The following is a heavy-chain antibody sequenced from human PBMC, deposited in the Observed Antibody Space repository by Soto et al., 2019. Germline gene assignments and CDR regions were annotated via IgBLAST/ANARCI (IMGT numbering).Heavy chain of an antibody. V-gene: IGHV4-34*02. CDR2: INHSGST. CDR3: ARGFPVAAAGTHFDY. Sequence: QVQLQQWGAGLLKPSETLSLSCAVYGGSFSGYYWSWIRQPPGKGLEWIGEINHSGSTNYNPSLKSRVTISLDTSKNQFSRKLSSVTAADTAVYYCARGFPVAAAGTHFDYWGQGTLVTVSS. J-gene: IGHJ4*02. D-gene: IGHD6-13*01. CDR1: GGSFSGYY.